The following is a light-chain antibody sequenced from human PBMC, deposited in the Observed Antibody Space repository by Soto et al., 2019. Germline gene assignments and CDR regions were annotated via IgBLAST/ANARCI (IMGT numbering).Light chain of an antibody. CDR3: SSYAGSDNLGI. Sequence: QSALTQPPSASGSPGQSVTISCTGTSSDVGGYNYVSWDQQHPGKAPKLMIYEVTKRPSGVPDRFSGSKSGNTASLTVSGLQAEDEADYYCSSYAGSDNLGIFGGGTKVTVL. CDR1: SSDVGGYNY. V-gene: IGLV2-8*01. J-gene: IGLJ2*01. CDR2: EVT.